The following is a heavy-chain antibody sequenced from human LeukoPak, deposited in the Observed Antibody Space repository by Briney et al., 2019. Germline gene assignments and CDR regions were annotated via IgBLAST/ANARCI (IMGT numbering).Heavy chain of an antibody. Sequence: GASVKVSCKASGGTFSSYAISWVRQAPGQGLEWRGGIIPIFGTANYAQKFQGRVTITADKSTSTAYMELSSLRSEETAVYYCAREVVAATPDAFDIWGQGTMVTVSS. CDR1: GGTFSSYA. CDR2: IIPIFGTA. D-gene: IGHD2-15*01. V-gene: IGHV1-69*06. J-gene: IGHJ3*02. CDR3: AREVVAATPDAFDI.